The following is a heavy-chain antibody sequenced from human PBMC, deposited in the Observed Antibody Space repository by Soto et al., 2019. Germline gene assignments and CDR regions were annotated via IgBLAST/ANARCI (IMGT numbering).Heavy chain of an antibody. CDR2: MNPNSGNT. J-gene: IGHJ6*02. CDR3: ARKGRFLEWLTRYYYYGMDV. Sequence: EASVKVSCKASGYTFTSYDINWVRQATGQGLEWMGWMNPNSGNTGYAQKFQGRVTMTRNTSISTAYMELSSLRSEDTAVYYCARKGRFLEWLTRYYYYGMDVWGQGTTVTVSS. D-gene: IGHD3-3*01. CDR1: GYTFTSYD. V-gene: IGHV1-8*01.